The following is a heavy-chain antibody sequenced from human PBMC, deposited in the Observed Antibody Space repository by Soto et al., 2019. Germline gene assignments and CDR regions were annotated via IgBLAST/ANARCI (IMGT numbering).Heavy chain of an antibody. CDR3: ARVSCSRTTSYYCLDV. Sequence: VESLKISCEGFGYSFSTYCITWVRQMPGQGLEWMGRIDPSDSYTHYNPAFHGHVTISADRSISTAYLQWSSLTASDTAMFYCARVSCSRTTSYYCLDVWGQGTAVTVSS. D-gene: IGHD2-2*01. CDR2: IDPSDSYT. V-gene: IGHV5-10-1*01. J-gene: IGHJ6*02. CDR1: GYSFSTYC.